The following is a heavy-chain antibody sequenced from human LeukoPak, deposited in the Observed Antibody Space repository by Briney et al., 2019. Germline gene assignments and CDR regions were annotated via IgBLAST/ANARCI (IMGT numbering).Heavy chain of an antibody. Sequence: SETLSLTCNVSGGSISRYYWSWIRQPAGKGLEWLGRVYTSGSTNYNPSLKSRVTMSVETSKSQFSLKLSSVTAEDTAIYYCARGGEVGGTGSRFDYWGQGTLVTVSS. D-gene: IGHD1-26*01. CDR3: ARGGEVGGTGSRFDY. CDR1: GGSISRYY. J-gene: IGHJ4*02. CDR2: VYTSGST. V-gene: IGHV4-4*07.